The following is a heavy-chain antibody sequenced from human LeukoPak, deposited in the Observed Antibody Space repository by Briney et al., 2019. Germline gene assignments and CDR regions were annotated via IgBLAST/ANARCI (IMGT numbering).Heavy chain of an antibody. Sequence: GGSLRLSCVVSGFTFSSQAMSWVRHIPWKGLEWISGISESGDNSFSIDSVKGRFTISRDNSKNTLFLQMDNLRVVDTAVYYCAKALGGGELWGGLQYYYYMDVWGKGTTVTVSS. CDR3: AKALGGGELWGGLQYYYYMDV. J-gene: IGHJ6*03. CDR1: GFTFSSQA. CDR2: ISESGDNS. D-gene: IGHD3-10*01. V-gene: IGHV3-23*01.